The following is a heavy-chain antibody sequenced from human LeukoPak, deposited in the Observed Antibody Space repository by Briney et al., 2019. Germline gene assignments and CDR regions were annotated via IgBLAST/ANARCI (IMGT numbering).Heavy chain of an antibody. CDR1: GFGFSNYW. CDR3: VRYGVAYGMDV. Sequence: GGSLRLSCAASGFGFSNYWMGWVRQTPGRGLEWVAYIKPDGSVTQYVDSVKGRFTISRDNAQNSLSLQMNSLGAEDTAVYCCVRYGVAYGMDVWGQGTTVTVS. V-gene: IGHV3-7*01. J-gene: IGHJ6*02. CDR2: IKPDGSVT. D-gene: IGHD2-15*01.